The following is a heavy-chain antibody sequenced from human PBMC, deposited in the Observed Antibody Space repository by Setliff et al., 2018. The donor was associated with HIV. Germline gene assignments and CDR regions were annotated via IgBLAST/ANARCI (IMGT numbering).Heavy chain of an antibody. CDR3: ARGRPSNYYGSGSYRYFDY. Sequence: GASVKVSCKASGYTFTGYYMHWVRQAPGQGLEWMGIINPSGGSTNYAQKFQGRVTMTRDTSTSTVYMELSSLRSEDTAVYYCARGRPSNYYGSGSYRYFDYWGQGTLVTVSS. V-gene: IGHV1-46*01. CDR1: GYTFTGYY. CDR2: INPSGGST. D-gene: IGHD3-10*01. J-gene: IGHJ4*02.